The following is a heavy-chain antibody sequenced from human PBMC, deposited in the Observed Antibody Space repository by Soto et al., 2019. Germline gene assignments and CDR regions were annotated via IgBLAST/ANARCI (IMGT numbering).Heavy chain of an antibody. CDR2: INPNSGGT. V-gene: IGHV1-2*04. J-gene: IGHJ5*02. Sequence: GASVKVSCKASGYTFTGYYMHWVRQAPGQGLEWMGWINPNSGGTNYAQKFQGWVTMTRDTSISTAYMELSRLRSDDTAVYYCARAPLIYSGYDGSEGHWFDPWGQGTLVTVSS. D-gene: IGHD5-12*01. CDR3: ARAPLIYSGYDGSEGHWFDP. CDR1: GYTFTGYY.